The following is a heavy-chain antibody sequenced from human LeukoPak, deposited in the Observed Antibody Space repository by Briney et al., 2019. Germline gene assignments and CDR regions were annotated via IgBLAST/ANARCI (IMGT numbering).Heavy chain of an antibody. V-gene: IGHV4-59*01. D-gene: IGHD5-12*01. CDR3: ARSHSGYDGGRIEY. J-gene: IGHJ4*02. Sequence: KPSEILSLTCTVSGGSISSYYWSWIRQPPGKGLEWIGYIYYSGSTNYNPSLKSRVTISVDTSKNQFSLKLSSVTAADTAVYYCARSHSGYDGGRIEYWGQGTLVTVSS. CDR1: GGSISSYY. CDR2: IYYSGST.